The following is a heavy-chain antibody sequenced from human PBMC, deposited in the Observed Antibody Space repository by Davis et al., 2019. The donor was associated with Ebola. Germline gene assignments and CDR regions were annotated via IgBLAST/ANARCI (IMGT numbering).Heavy chain of an antibody. Sequence: KVSCKGSGFIFDNYWIDWVRQMPGKGLEWMGTISPGDSYIKYNPSFQGHVIISADRSINTVYLQWSSLRASDTATYYCVRQDEYSNGLAAYWGQGTLVTVSS. CDR1: GFIFDNYW. CDR3: VRQDEYSNGLAAY. CDR2: ISPGDSYI. J-gene: IGHJ4*02. D-gene: IGHD6-19*01. V-gene: IGHV5-10-1*01.